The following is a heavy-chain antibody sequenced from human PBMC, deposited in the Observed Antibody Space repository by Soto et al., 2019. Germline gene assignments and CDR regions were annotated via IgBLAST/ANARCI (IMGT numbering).Heavy chain of an antibody. CDR2: MNPNSGNT. J-gene: IGHJ4*02. V-gene: IGHV1-8*01. D-gene: IGHD2-15*01. CDR1: GYTFTSYD. CDR3: VRGLRVVVAATLLYYFDY. Sequence: ASVKVSCKASGYTFTSYDINWVRQATGQGLEWMGWMNPNSGNTGYAQKFQGRVTMTRNTSISTAYMELSSLRSEDTAVYYCVRGLRVVVAATLLYYFDYWGQGTLVTVSS.